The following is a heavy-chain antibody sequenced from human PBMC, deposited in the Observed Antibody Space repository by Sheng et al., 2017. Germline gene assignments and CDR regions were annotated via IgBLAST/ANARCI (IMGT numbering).Heavy chain of an antibody. CDR2: ISWNSGSI. CDR3: AKALPTCSGSYYQCDAFDI. CDR1: GFTFDDYA. Sequence: EVQLVESGGGLVQPGRSLRLSCAASGFTFDDYAMHWVRQAPGKGLEWVSGISWNSGSIGYADSVKGRFTISRDNAKNSLYLQMNSLRAEDTALYYCAKALPTCSGSYYQCDAFDIWG. D-gene: IGHD1-26*01. V-gene: IGHV3-9*01. J-gene: IGHJ3*02.